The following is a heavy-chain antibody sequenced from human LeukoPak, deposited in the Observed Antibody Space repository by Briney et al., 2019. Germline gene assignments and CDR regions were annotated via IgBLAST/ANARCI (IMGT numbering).Heavy chain of an antibody. Sequence: GGSLRLSCAASGFTVSSNYMSWVRQAPGKGLEWVSVIYSGGSTYYADSVKGQCTISRHNSKKTLYLQMNSLRAEDTAVYYCARDTPLCSGGSCYSGYFDYWGQGTLVTVSS. CDR1: GFTVSSNY. V-gene: IGHV3-53*04. D-gene: IGHD2-15*01. J-gene: IGHJ4*02. CDR2: IYSGGST. CDR3: ARDTPLCSGGSCYSGYFDY.